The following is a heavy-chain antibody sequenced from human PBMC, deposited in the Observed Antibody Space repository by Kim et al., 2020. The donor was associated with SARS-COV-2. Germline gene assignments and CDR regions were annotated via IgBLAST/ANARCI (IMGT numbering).Heavy chain of an antibody. Sequence: ADSVKGRFTISRDNSKNTLYLQMNSLRAEDTAVHYCARAGSSSWSAPFDYWGQGTLVTVSS. V-gene: IGHV3-30*01. D-gene: IGHD6-13*01. J-gene: IGHJ4*02. CDR3: ARAGSSSWSAPFDY.